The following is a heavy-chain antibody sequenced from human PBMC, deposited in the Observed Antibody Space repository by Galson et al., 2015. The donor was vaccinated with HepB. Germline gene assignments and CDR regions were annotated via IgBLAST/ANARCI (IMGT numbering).Heavy chain of an antibody. D-gene: IGHD4-23*01. V-gene: IGHV3-9*01. J-gene: IGHJ3*02. CDR2: ISWNSGTI. CDR3: AKEKTVVVGAFEI. CDR1: GFTFDDYA. Sequence: SLRLSCAASGFTFDDYAMHWVRHAPGKGLEWVSGISWNSGTIGYADSVKGRFTISRDNAKNSLYLQMNSLRVEDTALYYCAKEKTVVVGAFEIWGQGTMVTVSS.